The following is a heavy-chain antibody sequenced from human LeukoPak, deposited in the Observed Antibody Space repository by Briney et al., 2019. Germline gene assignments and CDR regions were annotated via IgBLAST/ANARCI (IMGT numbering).Heavy chain of an antibody. V-gene: IGHV1-8*02. CDR2: MNPNSGNT. J-gene: IGHJ4*02. CDR3: ARVPIAAAPDY. Sequence: ASVKVSCKASGYTFTSYDINWVRQATGQGLEWMGWMNPNSGNTGYAQKLQGRVTMTTDTSTSTAYMELRSLRSDDTAVYYCARVPIAAAPDYWGQGTLVTVSS. D-gene: IGHD6-13*01. CDR1: GYTFTSYD.